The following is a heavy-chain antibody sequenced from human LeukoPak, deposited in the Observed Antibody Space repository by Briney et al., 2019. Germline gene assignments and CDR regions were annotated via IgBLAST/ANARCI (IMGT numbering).Heavy chain of an antibody. D-gene: IGHD4-17*01. CDR3: ARVVDYGDYRNGFLDY. J-gene: IGHJ4*02. Sequence: GESLKISCKGSGYSFSIYWIGWVRQMPGKGLEWMGISYPGDSDTRYSPSFQGQVTISADKSISTAYLQWSSLKASDTAMYYCARVVDYGDYRNGFLDYWGQGTLVTVSS. V-gene: IGHV5-51*01. CDR2: SYPGDSDT. CDR1: GYSFSIYW.